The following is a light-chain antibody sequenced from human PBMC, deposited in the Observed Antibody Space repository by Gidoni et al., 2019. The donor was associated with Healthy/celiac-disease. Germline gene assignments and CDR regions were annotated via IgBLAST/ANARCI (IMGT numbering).Light chain of an antibody. Sequence: DIQMTQSPSPLSASVGDRVTITCRASQSISSYLNWYQQKPGKAPKLLIYAASSLQSGVPSRFSGSGSGTDFTLTISSLQPEDFATYYCQQSYSTPLYTFGQGTELEIK. CDR2: AAS. CDR1: QSISSY. CDR3: QQSYSTPLYT. J-gene: IGKJ2*01. V-gene: IGKV1-39*01.